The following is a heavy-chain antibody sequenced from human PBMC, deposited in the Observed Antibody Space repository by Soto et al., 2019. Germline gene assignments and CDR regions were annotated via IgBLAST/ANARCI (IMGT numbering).Heavy chain of an antibody. CDR2: IYWNDVN. D-gene: IGHD6-19*01. V-gene: IGHV2-5*01. J-gene: IGHJ5*02. Sequence: SGPTLVNPTQTLTLPCFFSGFSLRTSGGGVGWIRQPPGKALERLGFIYWNDVNRYSPYLMSSLTITKDTSKNQVVLTLTHMHPVETATYYCAKSGSSGWYGWFDPWGQGTLVTVSS. CDR3: AKSGSSGWYGWFDP. CDR1: GFSLRTSGGG.